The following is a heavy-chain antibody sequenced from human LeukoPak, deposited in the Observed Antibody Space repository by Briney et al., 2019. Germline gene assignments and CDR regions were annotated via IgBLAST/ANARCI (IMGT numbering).Heavy chain of an antibody. CDR2: INPNSGGT. D-gene: IGHD2-21*02. V-gene: IGHV1-2*04. CDR1: GYTFTGYY. Sequence: GASVKVSCKASGYTFTGYYMHWVRQAPGQGLEWMGWINPNSGGTNYAQKFRGWVTMTRDTSISTAYMELSRLRSDDTAVYYCARSLSYCGGDCYFDYWGQGTLVTVSS. CDR3: ARSLSYCGGDCYFDY. J-gene: IGHJ4*02.